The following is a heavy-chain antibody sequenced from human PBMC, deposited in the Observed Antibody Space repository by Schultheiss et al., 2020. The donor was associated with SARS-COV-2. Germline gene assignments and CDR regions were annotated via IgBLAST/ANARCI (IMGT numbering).Heavy chain of an antibody. V-gene: IGHV4-34*01. CDR2: INHSGST. CDR1: GGSISSTN. Sequence: SETLSLTCTVSGGSISSTNWSWIRQPPGKGLEWIGEINHSGSTNYNPSLKSRVTISVDTSKNQFSLKLSSVTAADTAVYYCARGVDKNWGQGTLVTVSS. CDR3: ARGVDKN. D-gene: IGHD5-12*01. J-gene: IGHJ4*02.